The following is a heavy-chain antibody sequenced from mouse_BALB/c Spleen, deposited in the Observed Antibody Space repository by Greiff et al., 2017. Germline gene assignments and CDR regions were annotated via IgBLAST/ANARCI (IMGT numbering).Heavy chain of an antibody. Sequence: EVKLMESGGGLVKPGGSLKLSCAASGFAFSSYDMSWVRQTPEKRLEWVAYISSGGGSTYYPDTVKGRFTISRGNAKNTLYLQMSSLKSEDTAMYYCARHGTTGAMDYWGQGTSVTVSS. D-gene: IGHD1-1*01. CDR1: GFAFSSYD. CDR2: ISSGGGST. CDR3: ARHGTTGAMDY. V-gene: IGHV5-12-1*01. J-gene: IGHJ4*01.